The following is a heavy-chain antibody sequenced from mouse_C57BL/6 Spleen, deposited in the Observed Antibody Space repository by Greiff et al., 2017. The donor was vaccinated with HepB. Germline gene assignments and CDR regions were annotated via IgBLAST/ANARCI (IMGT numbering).Heavy chain of an antibody. V-gene: IGHV1-22*01. CDR1: GYTFTDYN. J-gene: IGHJ2*01. CDR2: INPNNGGT. Sequence: VHVKQSGPELVKPGASVKMSCKASGYTFTDYNMHWVKQSHGKSLEWIGYINPNNGGTSYNQKFKGKATLTVNKSSSTAYMELRSLTSEDSAVYYCARITTVVATNYFDYWGQGTTLTVSS. CDR3: ARITTVVATNYFDY. D-gene: IGHD1-1*01.